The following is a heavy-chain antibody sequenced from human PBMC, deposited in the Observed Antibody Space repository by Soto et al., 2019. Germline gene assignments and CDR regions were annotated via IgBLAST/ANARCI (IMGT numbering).Heavy chain of an antibody. J-gene: IGHJ6*02. Sequence: ASVKVSCKASGYTFTSYGISWVRQAPGQGLEWMGWISAYNGNTNYAQKLQGRVTMTTDTSTSTAYMELRSLRSDDTAVYYCARVSPGIAAAEGGYYYGMDVWGQGXTVTVSS. CDR1: GYTFTSYG. CDR2: ISAYNGNT. CDR3: ARVSPGIAAAEGGYYYGMDV. D-gene: IGHD6-13*01. V-gene: IGHV1-18*01.